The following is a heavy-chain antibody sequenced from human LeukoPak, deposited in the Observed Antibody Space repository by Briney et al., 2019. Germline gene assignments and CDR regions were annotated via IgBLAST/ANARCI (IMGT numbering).Heavy chain of an antibody. J-gene: IGHJ4*02. CDR2: ISYDGSNK. CDR3: ARGGVVVPAAILY. CDR1: GFTFSSHA. V-gene: IGHV3-30*04. Sequence: AGRSLRLSCAASGFTFSSHAMHWVRQAPGKGLEWVAVISYDGSNKYYADSVKGRFTISRDNSKNTLYLQMNSLRAEDTAVYYCARGGVVVPAAILYWGQGTLVTVSS. D-gene: IGHD2-2*01.